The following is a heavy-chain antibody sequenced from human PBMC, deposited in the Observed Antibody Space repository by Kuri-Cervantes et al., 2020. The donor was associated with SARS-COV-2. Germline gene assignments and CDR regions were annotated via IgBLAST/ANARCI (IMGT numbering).Heavy chain of an antibody. V-gene: IGHV4-38-2*02. D-gene: IGHD6-13*01. Sequence: ESLKISCTVSGYSISSGYYWGWIRQPPGKGLEWIGSIYHSGSTYYNPSLKSRVTISVDTSKNQFSLKLSSVTAADTAVYYCARAIAAAAPFDYWGQGTLVTDSS. CDR1: GYSISSGYY. J-gene: IGHJ4*02. CDR3: ARAIAAAAPFDY. CDR2: IYHSGST.